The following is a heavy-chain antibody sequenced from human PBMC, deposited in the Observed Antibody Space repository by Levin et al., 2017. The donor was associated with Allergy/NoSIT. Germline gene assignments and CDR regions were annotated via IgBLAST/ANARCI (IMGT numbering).Heavy chain of an antibody. D-gene: IGHD1-14*01. V-gene: IGHV3-7*01. CDR1: GFTFSSYW. J-gene: IGHJ4*02. CDR3: VYNLDY. Sequence: GESLKISCAASGFTFSSYWMSWVRQAPGKGLEWVANIKQDGSEKYYVDSVKGRFTISRDNAKNSLYLQMNSLRAEDTAVYYCVYNLDYWGQGTLVTVSS. CDR2: IKQDGSEK.